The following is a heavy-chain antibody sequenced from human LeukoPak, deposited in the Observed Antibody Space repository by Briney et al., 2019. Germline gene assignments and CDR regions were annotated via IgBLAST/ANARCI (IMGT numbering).Heavy chain of an antibody. Sequence: SETLSHTCAVYGGPFSGYYWSWIRQPPGKGLEWIGEINHSGSTNYNPSLKSRVTISVDTSKNQFSLKLSSVTAADTAVYYCARVAYYDFWSGYYTGAGWFDPWGQGTLVTVSS. CDR1: GGPFSGYY. V-gene: IGHV4-34*01. CDR3: ARVAYYDFWSGYYTGAGWFDP. D-gene: IGHD3-3*01. J-gene: IGHJ5*02. CDR2: INHSGST.